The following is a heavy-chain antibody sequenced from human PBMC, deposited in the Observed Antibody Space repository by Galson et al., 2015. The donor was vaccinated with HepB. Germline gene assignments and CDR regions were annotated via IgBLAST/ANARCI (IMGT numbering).Heavy chain of an antibody. Sequence: SLRLSCAASGFTFSAYSTQWVRQAPGKGLEWLAVISKDGSEKSFADSVKGRFSISRDNSWNTLYLQMNSLRSEDTAVYYCSRRRCTGGSCYSDYWGQG. CDR2: ISKDGSEK. D-gene: IGHD2-8*02. CDR1: GFTFSAYS. CDR3: SRRRCTGGSCYSDY. V-gene: IGHV3-30*04. J-gene: IGHJ4*02.